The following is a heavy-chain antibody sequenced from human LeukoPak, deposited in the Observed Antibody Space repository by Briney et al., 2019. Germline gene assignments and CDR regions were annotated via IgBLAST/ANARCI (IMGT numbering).Heavy chain of an antibody. V-gene: IGHV4-34*01. CDR1: GGPFSGYY. Sequence: SETLSLTCAVYGGPFSGYYWSWIRQPPGKGLEWIGEINHSGSTNYNPSLKSRVTISVDTSKNQFSLKLSSVTAADTAVYYCARAVIAVAGDKDAFDIWGQGTMVTVSS. J-gene: IGHJ3*02. CDR2: INHSGST. D-gene: IGHD6-19*01. CDR3: ARAVIAVAGDKDAFDI.